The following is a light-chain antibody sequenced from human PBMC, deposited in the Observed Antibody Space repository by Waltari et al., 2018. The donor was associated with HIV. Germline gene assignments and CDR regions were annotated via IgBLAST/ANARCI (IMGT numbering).Light chain of an antibody. Sequence: QPASVSGSPGQSITISCTGTSSNIGTYNLVSWHQQHPGKAPKTLIYGVSQRPSGVSNRFSGSKSGNTASLTISGLQAEDEADYYCCSYAGSSTLVFGGGTKVTVL. CDR2: GVS. CDR1: SSNIGTYNL. V-gene: IGLV2-23*02. J-gene: IGLJ3*02. CDR3: CSYAGSSTLV.